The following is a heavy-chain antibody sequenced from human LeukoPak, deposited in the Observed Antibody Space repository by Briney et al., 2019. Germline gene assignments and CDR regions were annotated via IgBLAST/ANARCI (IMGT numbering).Heavy chain of an antibody. CDR3: VTVGRLHYVLED. CDR2: VVGHTGHT. CDR1: GHTFPKNG. V-gene: IGHV1-18*01. J-gene: IGHJ4*02. D-gene: IGHD1-20*01. Sequence: ASVNVSCKTSGHTFPKNGISWVRQAPGQGLAWMGWVVGHTGHTKYTQKFQGRVIMTTDTSTATSYMELRSLKYDDTAIYYCVTVGRLHYVLEDWGQGTLVTVSS.